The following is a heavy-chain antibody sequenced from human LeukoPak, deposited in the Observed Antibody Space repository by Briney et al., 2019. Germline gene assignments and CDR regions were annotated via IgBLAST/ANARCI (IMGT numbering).Heavy chain of an antibody. V-gene: IGHV3-23*01. J-gene: IGHJ4*02. CDR2: ISGSGVST. Sequence: TGGSLRLSCAASGFRFSSYAMSWVRQAPGKGLEWVSAISGSGVSTYYADSVKGRFTVSRDNSKNTLYLQMSSLRAEDTAVYYCAKVASAKKTYYYDSSGYYCDYWGQGTLVTVSS. CDR3: AKVASAKKTYYYDSSGYYCDY. D-gene: IGHD3-22*01. CDR1: GFRFSSYA.